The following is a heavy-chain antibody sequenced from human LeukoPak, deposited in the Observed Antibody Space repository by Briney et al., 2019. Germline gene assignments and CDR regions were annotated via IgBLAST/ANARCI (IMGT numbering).Heavy chain of an antibody. D-gene: IGHD2-2*01. V-gene: IGHV4-34*01. Sequence: SETLSLTCAVYGGSFSGYYWSWIRQPPGKGLEWIGEINHSGSTNYNPSLKSRVTISVDTSKNQFSLKLSSVTAADTAVYYCARGRAGYCSSTSCRRGRGFDYWGQGTLVTVSS. CDR1: GGSFSGYY. CDR3: ARGRAGYCSSTSCRRGRGFDY. CDR2: INHSGST. J-gene: IGHJ4*02.